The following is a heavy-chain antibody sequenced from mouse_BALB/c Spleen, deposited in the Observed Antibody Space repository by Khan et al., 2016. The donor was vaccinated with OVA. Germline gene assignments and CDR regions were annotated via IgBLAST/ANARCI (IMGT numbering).Heavy chain of an antibody. CDR2: IRLKSDDYVT. J-gene: IGHJ2*01. Sequence: EVQLQESGGGLVQPGGSMNLPCVASGFTFSNYWMIWVRLSPEKGLEWVAEIRLKSDDYVTHYAESVKGRFIIPRVDSKSIVKLSTNNVRAEDTGIYYCWILLWGQGTTLT. V-gene: IGHV6-6*02. CDR1: GFTFSNYW. CDR3: WILL.